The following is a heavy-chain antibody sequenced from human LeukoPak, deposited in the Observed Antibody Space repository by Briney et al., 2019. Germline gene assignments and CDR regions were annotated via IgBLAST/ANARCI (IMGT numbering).Heavy chain of an antibody. J-gene: IGHJ4*02. V-gene: IGHV5-51*01. D-gene: IGHD7-27*01. CDR2: IYPGDSNI. Sequence: GESLKISCRGSEYTFTTYWIGWMRQMPGKGLEWMAIIYPGDSNIQYSPSFQGRVTISADRSISTAYLQWSSLRASDTAMYYCASINHPLGLLYWGQGTRVTVSS. CDR3: ASINHPLGLLY. CDR1: EYTFTTYW.